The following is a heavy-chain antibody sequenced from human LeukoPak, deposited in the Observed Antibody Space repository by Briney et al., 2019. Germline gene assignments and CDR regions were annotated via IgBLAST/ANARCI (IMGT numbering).Heavy chain of an antibody. CDR3: ARDQIGYGLDY. Sequence: SETLSLTCIVSSGSINNHYWSWIRQPPGKGLEWIGYIYDSWNTNYNPSLKSRVTISIDTSKNQSSLNLTSVTAADTAVYYCARDQIGYGLDYWGQGTLVTVSS. V-gene: IGHV4-59*11. CDR2: IYDSWNT. CDR1: SGSINNHY. J-gene: IGHJ4*02. D-gene: IGHD5-18*01.